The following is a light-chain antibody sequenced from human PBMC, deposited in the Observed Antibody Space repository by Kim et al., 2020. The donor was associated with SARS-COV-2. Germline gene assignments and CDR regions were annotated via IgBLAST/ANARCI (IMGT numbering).Light chain of an antibody. CDR1: QAVSSS. V-gene: IGKV1-9*01. CDR2: GAS. J-gene: IGKJ2*01. CDR3: QQLPLSPYS. Sequence: IQLTQSPSSLSASVGDRVTITCRASQAVSSSFAWYQQKPGKAPKLLIYGASALQSGVSSRFSGSGFGTDFTLTISSLQPEDFATYYCQQLPLSPYSFGQGTKLEI.